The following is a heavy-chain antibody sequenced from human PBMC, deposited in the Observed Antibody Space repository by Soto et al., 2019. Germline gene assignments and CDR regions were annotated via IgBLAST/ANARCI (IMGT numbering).Heavy chain of an antibody. CDR3: ARGGIAAAGRWFDP. V-gene: IGHV4-34*01. CDR1: GGSFSGYY. Sequence: QVQLQQWGAGLLKPSETLSLTCAVYGGSFSGYYWSWIRQPPGKGLEWIGEINHSGSTNYNPSLKSRVTISVDTSKNQFSLKLGFVPAGDTAVYYCARGGIAAAGRWFDPWGQGTLVTVSS. CDR2: INHSGST. J-gene: IGHJ5*02. D-gene: IGHD6-13*01.